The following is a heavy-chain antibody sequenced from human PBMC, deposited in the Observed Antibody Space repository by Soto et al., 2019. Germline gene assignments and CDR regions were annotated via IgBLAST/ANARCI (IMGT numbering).Heavy chain of an antibody. CDR3: ARQEATLDY. Sequence: QVQLVESGGGVVQPGRSLRLSCAASGFTFSSYGMHWVRQDPGKGLEWVAVIWDDGSNKYYADSVKGRFTISRDNSKNTLYLQMNSLRAEDTAVYYCARQEATLDYWGQGTLVTVSS. V-gene: IGHV3-33*01. CDR1: GFTFSSYG. D-gene: IGHD5-12*01. J-gene: IGHJ4*02. CDR2: IWDDGSNK.